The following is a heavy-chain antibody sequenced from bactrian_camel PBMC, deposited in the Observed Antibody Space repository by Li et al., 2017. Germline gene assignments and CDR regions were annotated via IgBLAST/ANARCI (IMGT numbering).Heavy chain of an antibody. CDR1: GYIFTSCG. Sequence: HVQLVESGGGSVQAGGSLKLSCGAAGYIFTSCGMGWFRQTPGKDRELVSTIKPDGTTTYADSEKGRFVISQDDGKSTLYLQMNNLKTEDTAVYYCAAAYGWRCDFAVDLYHWGKGTQVTVS. V-gene: IGHV3S53*01. D-gene: IGHD6*01. CDR2: IKPDGTT. J-gene: IGHJ7*01.